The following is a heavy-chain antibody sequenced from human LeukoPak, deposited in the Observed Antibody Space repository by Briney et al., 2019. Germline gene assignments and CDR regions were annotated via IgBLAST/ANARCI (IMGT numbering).Heavy chain of an antibody. CDR2: IYYTGTT. J-gene: IGHJ6*02. V-gene: IGHV4-59*01. Sequence: PSETLSLTCSVSGGSISTYYWSWIRQLPGKGLEWIGYIYYTGTTNYNPSLRSRVTISVDTSRNQFSLRLSSVTAADTAVYYCAREDPQTTVPEGMDVWGHGTTVIVSS. D-gene: IGHD4-17*01. CDR1: GGSISTYY. CDR3: AREDPQTTVPEGMDV.